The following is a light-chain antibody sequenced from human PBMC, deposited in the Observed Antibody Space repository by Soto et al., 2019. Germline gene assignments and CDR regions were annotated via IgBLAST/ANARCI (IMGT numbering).Light chain of an antibody. CDR1: QPIANW. CDR2: AAS. CDR3: QQANSFPPLT. Sequence: DIQVTQSPSSVSASVGDRVTITCRASQPIANWLAWYQQKPGKAPNLLIYAASSLPSGVPSRFSGSGSGTDFTLTISSLQPEDFATYYCQQANSFPPLTFGGGTTVEIK. V-gene: IGKV1-12*01. J-gene: IGKJ4*01.